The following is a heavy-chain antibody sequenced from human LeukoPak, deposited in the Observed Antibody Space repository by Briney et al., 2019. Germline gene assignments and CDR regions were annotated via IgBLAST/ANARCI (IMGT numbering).Heavy chain of an antibody. J-gene: IGHJ4*02. CDR1: GGSISSYY. Sequence: PSETLSLTCTVSGGSISSYYWSWIRQPPGKGLEWIGDIYDSGSTNYNPSLKSRVTISVDTSKNQFSLKLSSVTAADTAVYYCAREWSSGWAEFDYWGQGTLDTVSS. V-gene: IGHV4-59*01. D-gene: IGHD6-25*01. CDR2: IYDSGST. CDR3: AREWSSGWAEFDY.